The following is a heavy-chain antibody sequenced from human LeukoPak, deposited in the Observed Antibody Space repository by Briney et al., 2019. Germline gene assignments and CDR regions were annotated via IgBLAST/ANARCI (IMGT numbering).Heavy chain of an antibody. CDR1: GFTFSSYA. CDR2: IKQDGTEK. CDR3: ARDGASSRRGVRGAYKYYYMDV. J-gene: IGHJ6*03. V-gene: IGHV3-7*01. D-gene: IGHD3-10*01. Sequence: LSGGSLRLSCAASGFTFSSYAMSWVRQAPGKGLEWVASIKQDGTEKDLMASVKGRFTISRDNAKNSLYLQMNSLRAEDTAVYYCARDGASSRRGVRGAYKYYYMDVWGKGTTVTISS.